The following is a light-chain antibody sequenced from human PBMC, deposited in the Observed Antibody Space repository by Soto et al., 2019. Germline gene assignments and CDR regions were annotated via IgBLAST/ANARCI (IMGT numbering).Light chain of an antibody. CDR1: SSDVGGYNY. J-gene: IGLJ3*02. CDR2: DVS. V-gene: IGLV2-14*01. Sequence: QSALTQPASVSGSPGQSITISCTGTSSDVGGYNYVSWYQQHPGKAPKLMIYDVSNRPSGVSNRFSGSKSGNTASLTISGLQAEDEADYYCSSYTRSSPWVFGGGTQLTVL. CDR3: SSYTRSSPWV.